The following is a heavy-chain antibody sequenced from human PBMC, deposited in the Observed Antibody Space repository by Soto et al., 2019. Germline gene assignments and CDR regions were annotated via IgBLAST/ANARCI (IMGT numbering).Heavy chain of an antibody. Sequence: GASVKVSCKASGYTFTSYGISWVRQAPGQGLEWMGWISAYNGNTNYAQKLQGRVTMTTDTSTSTAYMELRSLRSDDTAVYYCARDSTAWNLVTGNWFDPWGQGTLVTVSS. CDR1: GYTFTSYG. CDR3: ARDSTAWNLVTGNWFDP. D-gene: IGHD1-7*01. CDR2: ISAYNGNT. V-gene: IGHV1-18*04. J-gene: IGHJ5*02.